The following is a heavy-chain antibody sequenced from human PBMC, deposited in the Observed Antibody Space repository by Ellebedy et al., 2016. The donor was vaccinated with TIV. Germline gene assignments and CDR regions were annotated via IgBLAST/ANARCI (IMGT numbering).Heavy chain of an antibody. J-gene: IGHJ2*01. D-gene: IGHD5-24*01. CDR2: IYYSGST. V-gene: IGHV4-59*13. Sequence: SETLSLTXTVSGGSISSYYWSWIRQPPGKGLEWIGYIYYSGSTNYNPSLKSRVTISVDTSKNQFSLKLSSVTAADTAVYYCARDLDGDWYFDLWGRGTLVTVSS. CDR1: GGSISSYY. CDR3: ARDLDGDWYFDL.